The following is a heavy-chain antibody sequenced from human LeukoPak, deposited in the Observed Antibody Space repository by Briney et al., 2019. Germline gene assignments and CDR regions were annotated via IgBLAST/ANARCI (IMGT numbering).Heavy chain of an antibody. D-gene: IGHD6-13*01. CDR1: GFTFDDYA. V-gene: IGHV3-9*01. CDR3: AKGWGDSSPNWYFDL. Sequence: GRSLRLSCAASGFTFDDYAMHWVRQAPGKGLEWVSGISWNSGSIGYADSVKGRFTISRDNAKNSLYLQMNSLRAEDTALYYCAKGWGDSSPNWYFDLWGRGTLVTVSS. CDR2: ISWNSGSI. J-gene: IGHJ2*01.